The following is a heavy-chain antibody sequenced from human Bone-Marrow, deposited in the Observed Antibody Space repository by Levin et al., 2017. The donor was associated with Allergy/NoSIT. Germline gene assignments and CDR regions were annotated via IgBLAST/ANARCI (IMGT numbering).Heavy chain of an antibody. D-gene: IGHD2-2*01. CDR2: ISSSSSYI. J-gene: IGHJ4*02. CDR3: AREETCTSCSSPGNDY. Sequence: GGSLRLSCAASGFTFSSYSMNWVRQAPGKGLEWVSSISSSSSYIYYADSVKGRFTISRDNAKNSLYLQMNSLRAEDTAVYYCAREETCTSCSSPGNDYWGQGTLVTVSS. V-gene: IGHV3-21*01. CDR1: GFTFSSYS.